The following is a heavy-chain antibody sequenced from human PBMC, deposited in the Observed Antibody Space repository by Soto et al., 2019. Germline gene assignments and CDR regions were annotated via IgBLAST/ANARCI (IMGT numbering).Heavy chain of an antibody. V-gene: IGHV4-59*08. J-gene: IGHJ4*02. CDR3: ARQSSFDY. CDR2: IYDNGST. Sequence: SETLSLTCTVSDGSISSSYWSWLREPPGKGLEWIGYIYDNGSTNYNPSLKSRVTISIDTSKNQFSLKLSSVTAADTAVYYCARQSSFDYWGQGALVTVSS. CDR1: DGSISSSY.